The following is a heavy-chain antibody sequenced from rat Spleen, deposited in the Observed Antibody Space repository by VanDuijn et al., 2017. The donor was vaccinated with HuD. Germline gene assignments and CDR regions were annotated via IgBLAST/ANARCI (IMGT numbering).Heavy chain of an antibody. CDR2: INKDSTTI. Sequence: EVKLVESGGGLVQPGRSLKLSCAASGFNFNDYWMGWVRQAPGKGLEWIGEINKDSTTINYIPSLRDKFTISRENAQNTLYLKMDSLRSEDTATYYCARHNSGYGVMDAWGQGASVTVSS. CDR3: ARHNSGYGVMDA. D-gene: IGHD4-3*01. J-gene: IGHJ4*01. CDR1: GFNFNDYW. V-gene: IGHV4-2*01.